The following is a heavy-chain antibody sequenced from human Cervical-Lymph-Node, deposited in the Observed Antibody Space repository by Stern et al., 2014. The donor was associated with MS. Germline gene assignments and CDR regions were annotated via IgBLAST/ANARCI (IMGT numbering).Heavy chain of an antibody. CDR1: GYTFTSYW. J-gene: IGHJ4*02. CDR3: ARQRYFDY. V-gene: IGHV5-51*01. Sequence: VQLVESGPEVKRPGESLKISCQASGYTFTSYWIGWGRQMPGKGLELIAIIFPGGSDIRYSPSFQGQVTISADKSSSTAYLQWNNLKASDTAIYYCARQRYFDYWGQGTLVTVSS. CDR2: IFPGGSDI.